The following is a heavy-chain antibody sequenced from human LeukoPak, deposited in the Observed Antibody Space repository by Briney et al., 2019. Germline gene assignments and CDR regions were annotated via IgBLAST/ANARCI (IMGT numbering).Heavy chain of an antibody. CDR2: ISAYNVNT. J-gene: IGHJ4*02. CDR1: GYTFTSYG. V-gene: IGHV1-18*01. D-gene: IGHD5-18*01. CDR3: AREVQLWRRVYSFDF. Sequence: ASVNVSCKASGYTFTSYGISWVRQAPGQGLEWMGWISAYNVNTNYAQKLQGRVTMTTDTYTSTDYMELRRLRSDDTAVYYCAREVQLWRRVYSFDFWVQGTVVTVSS.